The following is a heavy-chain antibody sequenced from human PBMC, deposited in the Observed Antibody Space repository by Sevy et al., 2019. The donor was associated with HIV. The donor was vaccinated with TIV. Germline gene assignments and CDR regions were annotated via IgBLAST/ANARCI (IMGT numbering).Heavy chain of an antibody. V-gene: IGHV3-30*04. CDR1: GFTFADHA. CDR3: ARDHCTDGACFRPGYFDY. D-gene: IGHD2-8*01. Sequence: GGSLRLSCAASGFTFADHAFHWVRQAPGKGLEWVAIISFDGRNKRLAESVKGRFTISRDDSKNTVYLQMTSLRPEDTAVYYCARDHCTDGACFRPGYFDYWGQGTLVTVSS. CDR2: ISFDGRNK. J-gene: IGHJ4*02.